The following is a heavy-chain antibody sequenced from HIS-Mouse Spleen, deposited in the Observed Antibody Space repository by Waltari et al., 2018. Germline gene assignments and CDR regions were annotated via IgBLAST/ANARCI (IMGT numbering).Heavy chain of an antibody. CDR2: IGTAGDT. Sequence: EVQLVESGGGLVQPGGSLRLSCAASGLPFSTYDVHWVRQATGKGLEWVSAIGTAGDTYYPGSVKGRFTISRENAKNSLYLQMNSLRAGDTAVYYCARWGSGSYPYYYYGMDVWGQGTTVTVSS. CDR3: ARWGSGSYPYYYYGMDV. D-gene: IGHD3-10*01. CDR1: GLPFSTYD. V-gene: IGHV3-13*01. J-gene: IGHJ6*02.